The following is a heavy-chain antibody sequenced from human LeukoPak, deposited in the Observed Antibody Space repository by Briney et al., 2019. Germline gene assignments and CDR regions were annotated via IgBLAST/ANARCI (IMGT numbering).Heavy chain of an antibody. Sequence: PGGSLRLSCAASGFTFSSYEMNWVRQAPGKGLEWVSYISSSGSTIYYADSVKGRFTISRDNAKNSLYLQMNSLRAEDTAVHYCARDGLYGDYQKLAKFDYWGQGTLVTVSS. J-gene: IGHJ4*02. CDR3: ARDGLYGDYQKLAKFDY. V-gene: IGHV3-48*03. CDR2: ISSSGSTI. CDR1: GFTFSSYE. D-gene: IGHD4-17*01.